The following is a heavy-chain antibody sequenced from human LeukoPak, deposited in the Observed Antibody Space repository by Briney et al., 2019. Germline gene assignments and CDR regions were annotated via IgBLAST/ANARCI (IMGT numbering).Heavy chain of an antibody. CDR3: ARLGTPYYDFWSGYPPRDY. J-gene: IGHJ4*02. V-gene: IGHV4-34*01. D-gene: IGHD3-3*01. Sequence: SETLSLTCAVYGGSFSGYYWSWIRQPPGKGLEWIGEINHSGSTNYNPSLKSRVTISVDTSKNQFSLKLSSVTAADTAVYYCARLGTPYYDFWSGYPPRDYWGQGTLVTVSS. CDR2: INHSGST. CDR1: GGSFSGYY.